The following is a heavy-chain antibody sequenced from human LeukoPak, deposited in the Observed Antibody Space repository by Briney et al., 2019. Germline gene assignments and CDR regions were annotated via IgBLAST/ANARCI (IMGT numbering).Heavy chain of an antibody. CDR2: IYSGDSDT. CDR1: GYSFSNFW. V-gene: IGHV5-51*01. CDR3: ARREASANFDY. Sequence: GESLKISCQGSGYSFSNFWIGWVRQMPGKGLEWMGIIYSGDSDTRYSPSFQGQVTISADRSVNTVYLQWDSLKASDTATYYCARREASANFDYWGQGTLVTVSS. J-gene: IGHJ4*02. D-gene: IGHD2-15*01.